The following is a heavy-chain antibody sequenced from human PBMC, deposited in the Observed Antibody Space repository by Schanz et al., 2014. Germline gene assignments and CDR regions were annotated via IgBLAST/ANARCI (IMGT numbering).Heavy chain of an antibody. CDR2: ISGSGETT. V-gene: IGHV3-23*01. CDR3: ARRITGTHHNPYYHGMDV. CDR1: GFTFSSYS. Sequence: EVQLLESGGGLVQPGGSLRLSCAASGFTFSSYSMHWVRQAPGKGLEWVSAISGSGETTYYADSVKGRFTISRDNSKNALYLQMNSLRAEDTAVYYCARRITGTHHNPYYHGMDVWGQGTTVTVSS. D-gene: IGHD1-20*01. J-gene: IGHJ6*02.